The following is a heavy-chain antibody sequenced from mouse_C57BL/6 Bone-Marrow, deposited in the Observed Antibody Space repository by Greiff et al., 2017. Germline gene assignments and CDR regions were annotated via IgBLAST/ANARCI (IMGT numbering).Heavy chain of an antibody. CDR3: ARGRYDWGFAY. CDR2: IDPSDSYT. J-gene: IGHJ3*01. CDR1: GYTFTSYW. V-gene: IGHV1-69*01. Sequence: QVQLQQPGAELVMPGASVKLSCKASGYTFTSYWMHWVKQRPGQGLEWIGEIDPSDSYTNYNQKFKGKSTLTVDKSSSTAYMQLSSLTSEDSAVYYCARGRYDWGFAYWGQGTLVTVSA. D-gene: IGHD2-4*01.